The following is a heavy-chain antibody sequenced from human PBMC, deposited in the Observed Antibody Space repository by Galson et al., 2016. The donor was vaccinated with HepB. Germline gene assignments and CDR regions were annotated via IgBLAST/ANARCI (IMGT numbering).Heavy chain of an antibody. CDR3: ATEYVLRPLDWSSYYFRGLDV. V-gene: IGHV3-23*01. Sequence: SLRLSCAASQFTFNMYSMTWVRQAPGQGLEWVSTINGGGGKTYYTDSVKGRFTISRDNSNNALFLQMNNLGAEDTAVYYCATEYVLRPLDWSSYYFRGLDVWGQGTAVTVTS. CDR2: INGGGGKT. D-gene: IGHD3-3*01. CDR1: QFTFNMYS. J-gene: IGHJ6*02.